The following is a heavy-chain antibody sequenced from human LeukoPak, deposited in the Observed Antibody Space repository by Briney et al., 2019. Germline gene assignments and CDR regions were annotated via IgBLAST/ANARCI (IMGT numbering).Heavy chain of an antibody. D-gene: IGHD6-19*01. CDR2: ISAYNGNT. Sequence: ASVKVSCKASGYTFTSYGISWVRQAPGQGLEWMGWISAYNGNTNYAQKLQGRVTMTTDTSTSTAYMELRSLRSDDTAVYYCARDRGAVAGTFVYWYEDYWGQGTLVTVSS. V-gene: IGHV1-18*01. J-gene: IGHJ4*02. CDR1: GYTFTSYG. CDR3: ARDRGAVAGTFVYWYEDY.